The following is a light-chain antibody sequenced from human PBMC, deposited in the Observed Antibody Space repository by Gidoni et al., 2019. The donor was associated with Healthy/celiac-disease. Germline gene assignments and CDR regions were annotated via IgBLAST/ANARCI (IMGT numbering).Light chain of an antibody. CDR1: SGINVGTYR. J-gene: IGLJ3*02. CDR2: YKSDSNK. Sequence: QAVLTQPSSLPASPGASASLTCTLRSGINVGTYRLYCYQQKPVSPPQSLLRYKSDSNKQHGSGFPSRFSGSKDASANAGILLISGLQYEDEADYYCMIWHSSAWLFGGGTKLTVL. V-gene: IGLV5-45*02. CDR3: MIWHSSAWL.